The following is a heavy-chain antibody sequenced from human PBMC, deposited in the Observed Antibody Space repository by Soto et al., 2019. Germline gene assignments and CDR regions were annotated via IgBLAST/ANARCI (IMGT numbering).Heavy chain of an antibody. J-gene: IGHJ6*02. D-gene: IGHD5-18*01. Sequence: SETLSLTCTVSGGSISSSSYYWGWIRQPPGKGLERIGSIYYSGSTYYNPSLKSRVTISVDTSKKQFSLKLSSVTAADTAVYCCACIFSGGYGYGFYYYGMDVWGQGTTVT. CDR1: GGSISSSSYY. V-gene: IGHV4-39*01. CDR3: ACIFSGGYGYGFYYYGMDV. CDR2: IYYSGST.